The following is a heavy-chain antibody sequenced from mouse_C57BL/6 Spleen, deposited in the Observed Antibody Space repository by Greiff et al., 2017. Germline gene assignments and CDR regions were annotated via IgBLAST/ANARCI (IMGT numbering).Heavy chain of an antibody. CDR2: IHPNSGST. V-gene: IGHV1-64*01. CDR1: GYTFTSYW. Sequence: QVQLQQPGAELVKPGASVKLSCKASGYTFTSYWMHWVKQRPGQGLEWIGMIHPNSGSTNYNEKFKSKDTLTVDKSSSPAYMQLSSLTSEDAAVDNLASSYDGWEDYWGQGTSVTVSS. CDR3: ASSYDGWEDY. D-gene: IGHD2-3*01. J-gene: IGHJ4*01.